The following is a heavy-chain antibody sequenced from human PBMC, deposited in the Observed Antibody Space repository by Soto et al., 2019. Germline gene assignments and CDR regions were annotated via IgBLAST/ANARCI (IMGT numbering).Heavy chain of an antibody. CDR3: AKGVVPAAKTRGPHYYYGMDV. V-gene: IGHV3-23*01. Sequence: GGSLRLSCAASGFTFSSYAMSWVRQAPGKGLEWVSAISGSGGSTYYADSVKGRFTISRDNSKNTLYLQMNSLRAEDTAVYYCAKGVVPAAKTRGPHYYYGMDVWGQGTTVTVSS. CDR2: ISGSGGST. CDR1: GFTFSSYA. D-gene: IGHD2-2*01. J-gene: IGHJ6*02.